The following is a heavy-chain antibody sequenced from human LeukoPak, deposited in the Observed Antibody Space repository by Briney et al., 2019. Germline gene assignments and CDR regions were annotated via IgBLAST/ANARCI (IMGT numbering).Heavy chain of an antibody. Sequence: SETLSLTCTVSGGSISSYYWSWIRQPAGKGLEWIGRIYTSGSTNYNPSLKSRVTMSVDTSKNQFSLKLSSVTAADTAVYYCARDGDRQYGSGRYVVDPWGQGTLVTVSS. D-gene: IGHD3-10*01. CDR2: IYTSGST. CDR3: ARDGDRQYGSGRYVVDP. J-gene: IGHJ5*02. CDR1: GGSISSYY. V-gene: IGHV4-4*07.